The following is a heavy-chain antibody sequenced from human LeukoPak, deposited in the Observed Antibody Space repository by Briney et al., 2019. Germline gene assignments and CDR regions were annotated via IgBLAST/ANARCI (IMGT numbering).Heavy chain of an antibody. Sequence: SETLSLTCTVSGGSISSYYWSWIRQPPGKGLEYIASIHHSGNTYHNRSLRSRLTISVDTSKNQFSLNLSSVTAADTAAYYCARINWVPDYWGQGTLVTVSS. D-gene: IGHD1-1*01. V-gene: IGHV4-59*08. CDR3: ARINWVPDY. CDR2: IHHSGNT. CDR1: GGSISSYY. J-gene: IGHJ4*02.